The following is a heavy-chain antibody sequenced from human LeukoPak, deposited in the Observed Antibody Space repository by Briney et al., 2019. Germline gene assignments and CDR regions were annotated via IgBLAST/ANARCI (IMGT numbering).Heavy chain of an antibody. CDR2: ISSSSSYI. V-gene: IGHV3-21*01. J-gene: IGHJ3*02. D-gene: IGHD2-2*01. Sequence: GGSLRLSCAVSGFTFSSYWMSWVRQAPGKGLEWVSSISSSSSYIYYADSAKGRFTISRDNAKNSLYLQMNSLRAEDTAVYYCAREIRVVVPAAVDAFDIWGQGTMVTVSS. CDR3: AREIRVVVPAAVDAFDI. CDR1: GFTFSSYW.